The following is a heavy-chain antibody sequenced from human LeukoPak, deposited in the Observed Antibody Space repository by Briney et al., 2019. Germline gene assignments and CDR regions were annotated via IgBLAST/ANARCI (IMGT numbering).Heavy chain of an antibody. J-gene: IGHJ4*02. D-gene: IGHD2-21*02. CDR3: VREDTPATANY. V-gene: IGHV3-23*01. Sequence: GGSLRLSCAASGFNSANHAMSWVRQTAGKGLEWVSAISGGGDITYYADSVKGRFTISRDNSKDTLFLQMHSLRPGDTAVYYCVREDTPATANYWGQGTLVTISS. CDR2: ISGGGDIT. CDR1: GFNSANHA.